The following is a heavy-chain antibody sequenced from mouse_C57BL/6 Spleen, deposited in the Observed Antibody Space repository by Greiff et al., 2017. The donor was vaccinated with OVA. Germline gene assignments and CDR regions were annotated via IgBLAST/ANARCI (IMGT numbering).Heavy chain of an antibody. V-gene: IGHV1-15*01. CDR3: TSHYDYTWFAY. CDR1: GYTFTDYE. Sequence: QVQLQQSGAELVRPGASVTLSCKASGYTFTDYEMHWVKQTPVHGLEWIGAIDPETGGTAYNQKFKGKAILTADKSSSTAYMELRSLTSEDSAVYYCTSHYDYTWFAYWGQGTLVTVSA. J-gene: IGHJ3*01. CDR2: IDPETGGT. D-gene: IGHD2-4*01.